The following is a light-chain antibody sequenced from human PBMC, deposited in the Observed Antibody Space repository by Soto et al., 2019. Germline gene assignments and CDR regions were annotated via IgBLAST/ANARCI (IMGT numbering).Light chain of an antibody. CDR2: DAS. J-gene: IGKJ4*01. Sequence: EIVLTQSPATLSFSPGERATLSCRASQSVSSYLAWYEQKPGQPPRLLIYDASNRATSIPARFSGSGSGTDFTLTIGSLEPEDFAVYYCQQRESGVTFGGGTKVELK. CDR3: QQRESGVT. CDR1: QSVSSY. V-gene: IGKV3-11*01.